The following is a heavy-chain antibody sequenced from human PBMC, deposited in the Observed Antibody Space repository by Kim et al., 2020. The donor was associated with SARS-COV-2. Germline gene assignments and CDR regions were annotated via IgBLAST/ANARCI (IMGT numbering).Heavy chain of an antibody. Sequence: KGRFTISRDKSKNTLYLQMNSLRAEDTAVYYCARASYDILTGYYNVFFDYWGQGTLVTVSS. D-gene: IGHD3-9*01. CDR3: ARASYDILTGYYNVFFDY. V-gene: IGHV3-30*01. J-gene: IGHJ4*02.